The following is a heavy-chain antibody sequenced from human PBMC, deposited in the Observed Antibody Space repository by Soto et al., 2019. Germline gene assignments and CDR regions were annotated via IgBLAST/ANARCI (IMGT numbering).Heavy chain of an antibody. V-gene: IGHV3-9*01. CDR1: RFTFHDYG. J-gene: IGHJ3*02. Sequence: DEQVVESGGGLVQPGRSLRLSCAASRFTFHDYGMDWVRQAPEKGLEWVSGISWNGSIGYADSVKGRFTISRDNAKNSLYLQMNSLRPEDTALYHCVKDMSGTTGAFDIWGQGTMVTVSS. CDR3: VKDMSGTTGAFDI. CDR2: ISWNGSI. D-gene: IGHD1-1*01.